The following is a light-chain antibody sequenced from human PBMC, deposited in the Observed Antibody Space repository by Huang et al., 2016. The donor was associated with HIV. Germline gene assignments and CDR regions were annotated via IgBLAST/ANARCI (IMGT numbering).Light chain of an antibody. J-gene: IGKJ3*01. V-gene: IGKV1-39*01. CDR2: AGS. CDR1: QSISSY. Sequence: DIQMTQSPSSLSASVGDRVTITCRASQSISSYLNWYQQKPGKAPKLLIYAGSSLQSGGPARFSGSGSGTDYTLTISSLQTEDFATYYCQQSYSTPFTFGPGTKVDIK. CDR3: QQSYSTPFT.